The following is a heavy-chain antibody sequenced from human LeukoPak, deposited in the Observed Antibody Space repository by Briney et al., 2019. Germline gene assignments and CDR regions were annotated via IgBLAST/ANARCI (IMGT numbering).Heavy chain of an antibody. V-gene: IGHV3-23*01. CDR2: ITDSGART. J-gene: IGHJ6*02. CDR3: AKGVGKGMAYHTGMDV. D-gene: IGHD1-14*01. CDR1: GFTFSGYA. Sequence: GGSLRLSCAASGFTFSGYAMTWVRQVPGEGLEWVSTITDSGARTYYADSVKGRLTISRDNTQNTLDLQMNSLRGEDTAIYYGAKGVGKGMAYHTGMDVWGQGNTVTVSS.